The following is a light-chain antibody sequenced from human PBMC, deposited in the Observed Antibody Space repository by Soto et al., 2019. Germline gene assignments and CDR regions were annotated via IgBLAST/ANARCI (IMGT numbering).Light chain of an antibody. CDR3: CSYADTYTFV. V-gene: IGLV2-14*01. CDR1: SSDVGRYNY. J-gene: IGLJ1*01. Sequence: QSALTQPASVSGSPGQSITISCTGASSDVGRYNYVSWYQLHPGKAPKLIIYEVSNRPSGVSNRFSGSKSGNTASLTISGLQAEDEADYYCCSYADTYTFVFGTGTKVTVL. CDR2: EVS.